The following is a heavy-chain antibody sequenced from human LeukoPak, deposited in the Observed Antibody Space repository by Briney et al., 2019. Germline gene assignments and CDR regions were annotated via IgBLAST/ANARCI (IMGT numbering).Heavy chain of an antibody. J-gene: IGHJ6*03. CDR2: ITSGSSNI. Sequence: GGSLRLSCAASGFTFSSYTINWVRQAPGKGLEWVSSITSGSSNIYYADSVKGRFTISRDNAKNSLYLQMNSLKVEDTAVYYCARERVRQYQLMKYVYCMDVWGKGTTVTVSS. D-gene: IGHD2-2*01. V-gene: IGHV3-21*01. CDR1: GFTFSSYT. CDR3: ARERVRQYQLMKYVYCMDV.